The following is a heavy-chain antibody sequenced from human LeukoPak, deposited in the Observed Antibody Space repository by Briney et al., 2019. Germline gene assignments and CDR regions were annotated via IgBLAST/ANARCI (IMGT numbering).Heavy chain of an antibody. CDR3: AKGQLDPPEVVDY. CDR2: IRYDGSNK. J-gene: IGHJ4*02. V-gene: IGHV3-30*02. D-gene: IGHD1-1*01. Sequence: PGGSLRLSCAASGFTFSSYGMHWVRQAPGKGLEWVAFIRYDGSNKYYADSVKGRFTISRDNSKNTLYLQMNSLRAEDTAVYYCAKGQLDPPEVVDYWGQGTLVTVSS. CDR1: GFTFSSYG.